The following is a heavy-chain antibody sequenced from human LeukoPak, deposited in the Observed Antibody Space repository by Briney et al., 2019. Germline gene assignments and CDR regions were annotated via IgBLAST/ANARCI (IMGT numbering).Heavy chain of an antibody. V-gene: IGHV3-13*01. CDR2: IGTAGDT. J-gene: IGHJ3*02. Sequence: GGSLRLSCAASGFTFSSYDMHWVRQATGKGLECVSAIGTAGDTYYPGSVKGRFTISRENAKNSLYLQMNSLRAGDTAVYYCARAENRRGAFDIWGQGTMVTVSS. CDR1: GFTFSSYD. CDR3: ARAENRRGAFDI. D-gene: IGHD2/OR15-2a*01.